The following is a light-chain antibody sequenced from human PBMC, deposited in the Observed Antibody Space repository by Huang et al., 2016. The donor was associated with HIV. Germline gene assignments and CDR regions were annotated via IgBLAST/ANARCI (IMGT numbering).Light chain of an antibody. Sequence: VVMTQSPLSLPVTPGEPASISCRSIQRLMYSNGYNHLHWYVQKPGQSPQLLIYLGSSRASGVPDRFSGSGSGTDFTLKISRLEAEDVGVYYCMQALHSPRTFGQGTKVEIK. CDR1: QRLMYSNGYNH. CDR2: LGS. J-gene: IGKJ1*01. CDR3: MQALHSPRT. V-gene: IGKV2-28*01.